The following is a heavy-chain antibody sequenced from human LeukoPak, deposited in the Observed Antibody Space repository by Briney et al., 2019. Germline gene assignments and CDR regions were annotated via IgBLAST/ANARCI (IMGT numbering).Heavy chain of an antibody. CDR1: GFSFSSYW. Sequence: GGSLRLSCAASGFSFSSYWISWVRQAPGKGLEWVANIKQDGSEKYYVDSVKGRFTISRDNAKSSLYLQMNSLRAEDTAVYYCAREPHDFWSGNYMDVWGKGTTVTVSS. D-gene: IGHD3-3*01. V-gene: IGHV3-7*01. CDR3: AREPHDFWSGNYMDV. CDR2: IKQDGSEK. J-gene: IGHJ6*03.